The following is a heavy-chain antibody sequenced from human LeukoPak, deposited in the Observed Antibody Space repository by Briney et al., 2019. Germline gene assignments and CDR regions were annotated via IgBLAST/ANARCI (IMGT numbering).Heavy chain of an antibody. CDR1: GYTFTSYD. V-gene: IGHV1-8*02. CDR3: ARGASRSFDY. CDR2: MNANSGNT. J-gene: IGHJ4*02. Sequence: GASVKVSCKTSGYTFTSYDINWVRQATGQGLEWMGAMNANSGNTGYAQRFRGRVTMTRDTSLSTAYMELSSLRPDDTAVYYCARGASRSFDYWGQGTLVTVSS. D-gene: IGHD6-6*01.